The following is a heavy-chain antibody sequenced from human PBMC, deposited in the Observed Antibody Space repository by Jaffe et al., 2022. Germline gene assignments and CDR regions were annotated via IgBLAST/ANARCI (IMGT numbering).Heavy chain of an antibody. CDR3: ARYRQLDY. V-gene: IGHV3-7*01. J-gene: IGHJ4*02. D-gene: IGHD3-16*02. CDR1: GFTFSSYS. CDR2: IKQDGSEN. Sequence: EVQLVESGGGLVQPGGSLRLSCAASGFTFSSYSMSWVRQAPGKGLEWVAYIKQDGSENYYVDSVKGRFTISRDNAKNSLYLQMNSLRAEDTAVYFCARYRQLDYWGQGTLVTVSS.